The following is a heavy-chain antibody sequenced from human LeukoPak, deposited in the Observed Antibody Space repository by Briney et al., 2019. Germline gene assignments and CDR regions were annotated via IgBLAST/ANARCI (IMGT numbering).Heavy chain of an antibody. Sequence: GESLRLSCAASGFNLRSYEMNWVRQAPGKGLEWVSSISSSSSYIYYADSVKGRFTISRDNAKNSLYLQMNSLRAEDTAVYYCARGPSGYHNTGGQGTLVTVSS. CDR3: ARGPSGYHNT. V-gene: IGHV3-21*01. J-gene: IGHJ4*02. D-gene: IGHD5-12*01. CDR2: ISSSSSYI. CDR1: GFNLRSYE.